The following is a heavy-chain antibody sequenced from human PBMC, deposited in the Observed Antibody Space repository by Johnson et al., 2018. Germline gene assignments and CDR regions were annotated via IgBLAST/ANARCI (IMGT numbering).Heavy chain of an antibody. D-gene: IGHD1-14*01. CDR1: GGTFSSYA. J-gene: IGHJ1*01. CDR2: IIPIFGTA. Sequence: QVQLVQSGAEVKKPGSSVKVSCKASGGTFSSYAISWVRQAPGQGLEWMGGIIPIFGTANYAQKFQGRVTITADESTSTAYMELSSLRSEDTAGYYCERDRTSIKRGPAEYFQHWGQGTRVTVSS. CDR3: ERDRTSIKRGPAEYFQH. V-gene: IGHV1-69*01.